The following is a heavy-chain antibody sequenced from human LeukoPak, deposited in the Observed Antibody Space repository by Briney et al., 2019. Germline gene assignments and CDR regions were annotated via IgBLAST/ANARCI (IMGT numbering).Heavy chain of an antibody. V-gene: IGHV3-48*01. Sequence: GGSLRLSCAASGFTFSSYSMNWVRQAPGKGLEWVSYISSSSSTIYYADSVKGRFTISRDNAKNSLYLKMSSLGAEDTAVYYCAYQGEFRAFDYWGQGTLVTVSS. CDR2: ISSSSSTI. CDR3: AYQGEFRAFDY. J-gene: IGHJ4*02. CDR1: GFTFSSYS. D-gene: IGHD3-10*01.